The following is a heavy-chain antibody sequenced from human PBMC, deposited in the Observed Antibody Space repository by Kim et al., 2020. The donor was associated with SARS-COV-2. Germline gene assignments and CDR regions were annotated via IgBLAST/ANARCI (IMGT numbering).Heavy chain of an antibody. Sequence: ASVKVSCKASGYTFTSYDINWVRQATGQGLEWMGWMNPNSGNTGYAQKFQGRVTMTRNTSISTAYMELSSLRSEDTAVYYCARGSSWHYYYYYDGMDVWGQGTTVTVSS. D-gene: IGHD6-13*01. CDR2: MNPNSGNT. CDR3: ARGSSWHYYYYYDGMDV. V-gene: IGHV1-8*01. J-gene: IGHJ6*02. CDR1: GYTFTSYD.